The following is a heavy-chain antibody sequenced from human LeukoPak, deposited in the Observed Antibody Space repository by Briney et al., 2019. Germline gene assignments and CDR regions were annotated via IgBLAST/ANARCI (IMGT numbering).Heavy chain of an antibody. CDR3: ARDSGPMDV. CDR1: GYTFTSYY. J-gene: IGHJ6*04. Sequence: VASVKVSCKASGYTFTSYYMHWVRQAPGQGLEWMGGIIPIFGTANYAQKFQGRVTITTDESTSTAYMELSSLRSEDTAVYYCARDSGPMDVWGKGTTVTVSS. CDR2: IIPIFGTA. V-gene: IGHV1-69*05.